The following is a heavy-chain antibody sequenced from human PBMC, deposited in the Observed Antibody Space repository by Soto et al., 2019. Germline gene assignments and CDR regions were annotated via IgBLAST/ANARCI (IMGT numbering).Heavy chain of an antibody. V-gene: IGHV1-2*04. D-gene: IGHD4-17*01. Sequence: ASVKVSCKASGYTFTGYYMHWVRQAPGQGLEWMGWINPNSGGTNYAQKFQGWVTMTRDTSISTAYMELSRLRSDDTAVYYCARSPLDYGDSPNWFDPWGQGTLVTAPQ. J-gene: IGHJ5*02. CDR1: GYTFTGYY. CDR3: ARSPLDYGDSPNWFDP. CDR2: INPNSGGT.